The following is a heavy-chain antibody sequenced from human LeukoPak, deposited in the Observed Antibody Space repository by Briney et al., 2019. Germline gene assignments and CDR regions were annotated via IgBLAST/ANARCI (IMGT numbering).Heavy chain of an antibody. CDR3: ARAGQLRGYSYGYFDY. CDR2: IYYSGST. D-gene: IGHD5-18*01. V-gene: IGHV4-59*01. J-gene: IGHJ4*02. Sequence: PSETLSLTCTVSGGSISSYYWSWIRQPPGKGLEWIGYIYYSGSTNYNPSLKSRVTISVDTSKNQFSLKLSSVTAADTAVYYCARAGQLRGYSYGYFDYWGQGTLVTVSS. CDR1: GGSISSYY.